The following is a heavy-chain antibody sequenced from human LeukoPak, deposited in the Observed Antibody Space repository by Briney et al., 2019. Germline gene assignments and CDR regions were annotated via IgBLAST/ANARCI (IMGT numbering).Heavy chain of an antibody. J-gene: IGHJ3*01. CDR2: ISSTSTSI. CDR1: GFTFSTYW. CDR3: ARGFRAFDF. V-gene: IGHV3-21*01. Sequence: AGGSLRLSCAASGFTFSTYWMHWVRQAPGKGLEWVSSISSTSTSIYHADSVKGRFTISRDNTKNSLYLQMNSLRAEDTAVYYCARGFRAFDFWAQGTVVTVSS.